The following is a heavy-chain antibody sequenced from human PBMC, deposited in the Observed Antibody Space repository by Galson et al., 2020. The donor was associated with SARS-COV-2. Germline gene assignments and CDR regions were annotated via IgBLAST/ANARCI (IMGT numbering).Heavy chain of an antibody. CDR2: INHSGST. D-gene: IGHD3-10*01. Sequence: SETLSLTCAVYGGSFSGYYWSWIRQPPGKGLEWIGEINHSGSTNYNPSLKSRVTISVDTSKNQFSLKLSSVTAADTAVYYCARAARITMVRGVRYNWFDPWGQGTLVTVSS. CDR3: ARAARITMVRGVRYNWFDP. V-gene: IGHV4-34*01. J-gene: IGHJ5*02. CDR1: GGSFSGYY.